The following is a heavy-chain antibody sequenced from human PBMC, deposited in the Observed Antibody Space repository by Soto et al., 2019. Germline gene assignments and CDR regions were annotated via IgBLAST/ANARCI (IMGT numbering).Heavy chain of an antibody. J-gene: IGHJ6*02. D-gene: IGHD3-22*01. V-gene: IGHV1-69*13. CDR1: GGTFSSYA. CDR3: ARDSRQYYDSSGYYLYYYYGMDV. Sequence: SVKVSCKASGGTFSSYAISWVRQAPGQGLGWMGGIIPIFGTANYAQKFQGRVTITADESTSTAYMELSSLRSEDTAVYYCARDSRQYYDSSGYYLYYYYGMDVWGQGTTVTVSS. CDR2: IIPIFGTA.